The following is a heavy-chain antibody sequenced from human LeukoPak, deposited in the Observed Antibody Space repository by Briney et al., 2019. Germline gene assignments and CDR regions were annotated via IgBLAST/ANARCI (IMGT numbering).Heavy chain of an antibody. CDR3: ARDPGFFYYGMDV. CDR2: IIPILGIA. D-gene: IGHD3-10*01. Sequence: SVKVSCKASGGPLSSYAISWVRQAPGQGLECMGRIIPILGIANYAQKFQGRVTITADKSTSTAYMELSSLRSEDTAVYYCARDPGFFYYGMDVWGQGTTVTVSS. V-gene: IGHV1-69*04. CDR1: GGPLSSYA. J-gene: IGHJ6*02.